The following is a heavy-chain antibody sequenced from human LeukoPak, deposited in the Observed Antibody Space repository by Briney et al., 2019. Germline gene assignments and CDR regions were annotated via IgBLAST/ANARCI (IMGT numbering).Heavy chain of an antibody. CDR3: ARGYDSSGYYTEFGY. J-gene: IGHJ4*02. D-gene: IGHD3-22*01. V-gene: IGHV3-23*01. Sequence: GGSLRLSCAGSGFTFSSYAMSWVRQAPGKGLEWVSAISGSGDSTFYADSVKGRFSVSRDNSENTLYLQMSILRAEDTALYYCARGYDSSGYYTEFGYWGQGTLVTVSS. CDR2: ISGSGDST. CDR1: GFTFSSYA.